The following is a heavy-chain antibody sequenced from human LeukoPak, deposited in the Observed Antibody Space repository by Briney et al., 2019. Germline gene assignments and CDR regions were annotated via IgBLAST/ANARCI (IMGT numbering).Heavy chain of an antibody. CDR2: GYYSGST. V-gene: IGHV4-39*01. CDR3: ARVQLERRRVKRLYYFDY. CDR1: GVSVTSNDYY. J-gene: IGHJ4*02. Sequence: PSETLSLTCTVSGVSVTSNDYYWGWIRQPPGKGLEWIGSGYYSGSTYYEPSLKSRVTISVDTSKNQFSLRLSSVTAADTAVYFCARVQLERRRVKRLYYFDYWGQGTLVTVSS. D-gene: IGHD1-1*01.